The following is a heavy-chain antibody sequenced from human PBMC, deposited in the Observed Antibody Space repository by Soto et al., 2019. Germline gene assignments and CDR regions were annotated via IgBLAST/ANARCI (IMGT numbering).Heavy chain of an antibody. D-gene: IGHD3-16*01. Sequence: QITLKESGPTLVKPTQTLTLTCTYSGFSLRTTGVGVGWIRQPPGKALEWLGIIYWNDDKRYSPSLKSRFTLTSKNTKVQGDLTMTKMDPIDKGTYYCAHTWGLPFDYWGQGTLVIVSS. J-gene: IGHJ4*02. CDR1: GFSLRTTGVG. V-gene: IGHV2-5*01. CDR2: IYWNDDK. CDR3: AHTWGLPFDY.